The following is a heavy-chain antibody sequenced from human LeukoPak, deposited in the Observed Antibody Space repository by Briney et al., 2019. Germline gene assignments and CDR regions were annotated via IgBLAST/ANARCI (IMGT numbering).Heavy chain of an antibody. D-gene: IGHD2-2*02. Sequence: GESLKISCKGSGYSFTSYWIGWVRQMPGKGLEWMGIIYPGDSDTRYSPSFQGQVTISADKSISTAYLQWSSLKASDTAMYYCATYRPYICSSTSYYKGYFDYWGQGTLVTVSS. CDR1: GYSFTSYW. J-gene: IGHJ4*02. V-gene: IGHV5-51*01. CDR3: ATYRPYICSSTSYYKGYFDY. CDR2: IYPGDSDT.